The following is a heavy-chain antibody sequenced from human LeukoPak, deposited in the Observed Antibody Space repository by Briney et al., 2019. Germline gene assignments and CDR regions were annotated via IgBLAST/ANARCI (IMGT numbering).Heavy chain of an antibody. CDR2: INPNSGDT. D-gene: IGHD1-1*01. CDR1: GYTFTGYY. Sequence: ASVKVSWKASGYTFTGYYMHWVRQAPGQGLEWMEWINPNSGDTNYAQKFQGRVTMTGDTSISTAYMEVSRLRSDDTAVYYCARGGGQLERLGYWGQGTLVTVSS. J-gene: IGHJ4*02. CDR3: ARGGGQLERLGY. V-gene: IGHV1-2*02.